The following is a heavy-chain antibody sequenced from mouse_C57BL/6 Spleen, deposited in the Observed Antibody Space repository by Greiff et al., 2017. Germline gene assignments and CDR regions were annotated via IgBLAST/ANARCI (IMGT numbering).Heavy chain of an antibody. Sequence: EVQLQQSGPELVKPGASVKISCKASGYSFTGYYMNWVKQSPEKSLEWIGEINPSTGGTTYNQKFKAKATLTVDKSSSTAYMQLKSLTSEDSAVYDCASSNYYGSSYPFAYWGQGTLVTVSA. V-gene: IGHV1-42*01. J-gene: IGHJ3*01. D-gene: IGHD1-1*01. CDR3: ASSNYYGSSYPFAY. CDR2: INPSTGGT. CDR1: GYSFTGYY.